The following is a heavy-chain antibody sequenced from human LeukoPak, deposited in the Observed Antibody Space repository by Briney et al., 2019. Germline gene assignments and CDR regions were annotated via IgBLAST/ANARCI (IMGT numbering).Heavy chain of an antibody. D-gene: IGHD3-3*02. CDR1: GFAFNYRS. J-gene: IGHJ5*02. CDR3: AKELAS. CDR2: ITGSGGST. V-gene: IGHV3-23*01. Sequence: GGSLRLSCAASGFAFNYRSMTWVRQAPGKGLEWVSLITGSGGSTYVADSVKGRFTISRDNSKKTLDLQMNSLRAEDTAVYYCAKELASWGQGTLVTVSS.